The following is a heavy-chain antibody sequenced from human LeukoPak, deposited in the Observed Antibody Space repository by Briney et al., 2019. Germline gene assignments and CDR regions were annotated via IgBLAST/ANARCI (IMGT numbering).Heavy chain of an antibody. CDR3: ARVSGISGYYFDP. D-gene: IGHD1-26*01. V-gene: IGHV3-33*01. J-gene: IGHJ5*02. CDR1: GFTFSSYG. CDR2: IWHDGSNK. Sequence: GGSLRLSCAASGFTFSSYGMHWDRQAPGKGLEWVAIIWHDGSNKYYADSMKGRFTISRDNAKNTLYLQMNSLRAEDTAVYYCARVSGISGYYFDPWGQGTLVTVSS.